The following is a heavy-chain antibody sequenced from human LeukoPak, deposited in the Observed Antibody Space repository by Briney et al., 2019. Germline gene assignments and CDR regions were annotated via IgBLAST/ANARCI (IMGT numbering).Heavy chain of an antibody. Sequence: SQTLSLTCAISGDSVSSNSAAWNWIRQSPSRGLEWLGRTYYRSKWYNDYAVSVKSRITINPDTSKNQFSLQLNSVTPEDTAVYYCAGGDFDWLLEANSPGYFDYWGQGTLVTVSS. CDR2: TYYRSKWYN. J-gene: IGHJ4*02. D-gene: IGHD3-9*01. CDR3: AGGDFDWLLEANSPGYFDY. CDR1: GDSVSSNSAA. V-gene: IGHV6-1*01.